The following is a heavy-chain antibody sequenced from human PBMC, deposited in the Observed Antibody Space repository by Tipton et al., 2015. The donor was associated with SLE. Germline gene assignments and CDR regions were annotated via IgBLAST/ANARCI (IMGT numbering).Heavy chain of an antibody. D-gene: IGHD3-3*01. CDR1: GASISSSNYY. V-gene: IGHV4-39*07. J-gene: IGHJ2*01. Sequence: TLSLTCTVSGASISSSNYYWVWIRQLPGKGLEWVGVIFYTGNTFYTPSLKSRVTISVDTSKNQFSLKLSSVTAADTAVYYCAREPLEVREWFDLWGRGTLVTVSS. CDR2: IFYTGNT. CDR3: AREPLEVREWFDL.